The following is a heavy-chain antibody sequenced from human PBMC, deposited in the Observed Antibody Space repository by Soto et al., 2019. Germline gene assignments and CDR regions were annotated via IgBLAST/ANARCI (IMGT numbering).Heavy chain of an antibody. J-gene: IGHJ4*02. CDR2: ISYDGSNK. CDR3: AKGSYSGVYSDFDY. CDR1: GFTFSTYD. Sequence: GGSLRLSCAASGFTFSTYDMHWVRQAPGKGLEWVAVISYDGSNKYYADSVKGRFTLSRDNSKNTLYLQMNSLRAGDTAVYYCAKGSYSGVYSDFDYWGQGTLVTVSS. D-gene: IGHD1-26*01. V-gene: IGHV3-30*18.